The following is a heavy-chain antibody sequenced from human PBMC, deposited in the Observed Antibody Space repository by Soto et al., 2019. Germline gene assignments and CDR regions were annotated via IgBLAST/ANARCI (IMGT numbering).Heavy chain of an antibody. V-gene: IGHV4-59*01. CDR2: IYYSGIT. CDR1: GGSISSYY. Sequence: QVQLQESGPGLVKPSETLSLTCTVSGGSISSYYWSWIRQPPGKGLEWIGYIYYSGITNYNPSLKSRVTISVDTSKNQFSLKLSSVTAADTAVYYCARYKSNSYYGMDVWGQGTTVTVSS. D-gene: IGHD1-20*01. J-gene: IGHJ6*02. CDR3: ARYKSNSYYGMDV.